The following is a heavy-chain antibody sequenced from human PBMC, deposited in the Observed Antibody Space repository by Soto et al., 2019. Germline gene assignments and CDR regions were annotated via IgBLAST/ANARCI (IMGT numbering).Heavy chain of an antibody. Sequence: SETLSLTCTVSGGSISSYYWSWIRQPPGKGLEWIGYIYYSGSTNYNPSLKSRVTISVDTSKNQFSLKLSSVTAADTAVYYCARESGFWSGTDYYGMDVWGQGTTVTV. CDR1: GGSISSYY. CDR3: ARESGFWSGTDYYGMDV. J-gene: IGHJ6*02. D-gene: IGHD3-3*01. V-gene: IGHV4-59*01. CDR2: IYYSGST.